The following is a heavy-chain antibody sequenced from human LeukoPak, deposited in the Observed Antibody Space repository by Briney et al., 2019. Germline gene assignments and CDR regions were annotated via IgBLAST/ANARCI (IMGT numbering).Heavy chain of an antibody. V-gene: IGHV4-39*01. J-gene: IGHJ4*02. CDR1: GGSISSSSYY. Sequence: KTSETLSLTCTVSGGSISSSSYYWGWIRQPPGKGLEWIVSIYYSGSTYYNPSLKSRVTISVDTSKNQFSLKLSSVTAADTAVYYCARHRVDYGGNLGYFDYWGQGTLVTVSS. CDR3: ARHRVDYGGNLGYFDY. D-gene: IGHD4-23*01. CDR2: IYYSGST.